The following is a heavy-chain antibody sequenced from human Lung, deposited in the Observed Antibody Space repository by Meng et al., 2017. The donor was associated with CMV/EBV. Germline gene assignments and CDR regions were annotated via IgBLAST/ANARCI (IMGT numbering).Heavy chain of an antibody. CDR2: INHSGST. V-gene: IGHV4-34*01. Sequence: SFSGYYWSSIRQPPGKGLEWIGEINHSGSTNYNPSLKSRVIISVDTSKNQFSLKLSSVTAADTAVYYCARDSRITMVRGRYYGMDVWGQGTTVTVSS. CDR3: ARDSRITMVRGRYYGMDV. J-gene: IGHJ6*02. CDR1: SFSGYY. D-gene: IGHD3-10*01.